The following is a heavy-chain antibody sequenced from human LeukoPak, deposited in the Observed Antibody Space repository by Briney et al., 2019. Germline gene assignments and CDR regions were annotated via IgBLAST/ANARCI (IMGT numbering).Heavy chain of an antibody. V-gene: IGHV1-69*08. CDR2: IIPILGTA. D-gene: IGHD4-11*01. CDR3: ARGYSNYVGYFDY. CDR1: GGTFSSYT. J-gene: IGHJ4*02. Sequence: SVKVSCRASGGTFSSYTISWVRQAPGQGLEWMGRIIPILGTANYAQKFQGRVTITADKSTSTAYMELSSLRSEDTAVYYCARGYSNYVGYFDYWGQGTLVTVSS.